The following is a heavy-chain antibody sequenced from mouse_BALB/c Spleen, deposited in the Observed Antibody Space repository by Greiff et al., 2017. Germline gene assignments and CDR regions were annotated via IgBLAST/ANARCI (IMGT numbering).Heavy chain of an antibody. CDR3: ARYDGYYWYFDV. D-gene: IGHD2-3*01. V-gene: IGHV5-17*02. J-gene: IGHJ1*01. CDR2: LSSGRSTI. Sequence: EVQVGGSGGGLVQPGGSRKLPRAAPGFTFSSFGMHWVRRAPEKGLEWVAYLSSGRSTIYYADTVKGRFTISRDNPKNTLFLQMTSLRSEDTAMYYCARYDGYYWYFDVWGAGTTVTVSS. CDR1: GFTFSSFG.